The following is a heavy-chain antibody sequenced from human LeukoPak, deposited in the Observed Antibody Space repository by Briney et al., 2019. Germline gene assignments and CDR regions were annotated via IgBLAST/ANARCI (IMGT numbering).Heavy chain of an antibody. J-gene: IGHJ4*02. CDR2: ISGSSSYI. V-gene: IGHV3-21*01. Sequence: PGGSLRLSCVGTGSTFSTYRMNWVRQAPGKGLEWVSSISGSSSYIYYADSVKGRITISRDNAKNSLYMQLNSLSVEDTAVYYCARDKDVYFDYWGQGTLVTVSS. CDR3: ARDKDVYFDY. CDR1: GSTFSTYR.